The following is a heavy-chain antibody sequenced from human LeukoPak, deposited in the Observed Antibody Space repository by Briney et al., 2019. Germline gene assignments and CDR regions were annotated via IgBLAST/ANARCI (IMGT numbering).Heavy chain of an antibody. CDR3: VRDNSRGQSLGVIY. V-gene: IGHV3-48*01. Sequence: GGSLRLSCAASGFTFSTYNMNWVRQAPGKGLEWISYINADSNTIQYAASVRGRFTTSRDNAKNSLYLQMNSLRAEDTAVYYCVRDNSRGQSLGVIYWGQGSLVTVSS. CDR2: INADSNTI. D-gene: IGHD3-22*01. CDR1: GFTFSTYN. J-gene: IGHJ4*02.